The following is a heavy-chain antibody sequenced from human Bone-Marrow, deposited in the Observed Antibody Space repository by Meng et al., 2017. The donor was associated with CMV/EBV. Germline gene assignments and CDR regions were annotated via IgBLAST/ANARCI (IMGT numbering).Heavy chain of an antibody. Sequence: TCVGSGFTVGKAWMNWIRQAPRKGLEWVCGIKSKYDGGTTNYATPRKGRFTISRDDSKNTMSMQMNSLQTEDTAVYYCATGGYYLDFWGLGILVTVSS. CDR3: ATGGYYLDF. V-gene: IGHV3-15*06. CDR2: IKSKYDGGTT. CDR1: GFTVGKAW. D-gene: IGHD2-2*01. J-gene: IGHJ4*02.